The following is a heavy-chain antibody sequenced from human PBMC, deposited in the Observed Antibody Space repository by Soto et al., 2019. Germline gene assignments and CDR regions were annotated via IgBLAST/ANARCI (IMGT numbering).Heavy chain of an antibody. CDR2: IKSKIDGGTT. V-gene: IGHV3-15*01. J-gene: IGHJ4*02. CDR3: TTELGGASDY. CDR1: GLTFSNAC. D-gene: IGHD3-16*01. Sequence: EVHLVESGGNLVKPGGSLRVSCAASGLTFSNACMSWVRQAPGKGLEWVGHIKSKIDGGTTDYAAPVKGRFTISRDDSKNTLYLQLTSLKTEDTAVYYCTTELGGASDYWGQGTLVTVSS.